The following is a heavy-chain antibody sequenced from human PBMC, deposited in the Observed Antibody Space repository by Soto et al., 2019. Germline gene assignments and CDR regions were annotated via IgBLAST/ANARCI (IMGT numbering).Heavy chain of an antibody. CDR2: MNPNSGNT. CDR3: ARSAWLQGGMDV. Sequence: ASVKVSCKASGYTFTSYDINWVRQATGQGLEWMGWMNPNSGNTGYAQKFQGRVTMTRNTSISTAYMELSSLRSEDTAVYYCARSAWLQGGMDVWGQGTPVTVSS. V-gene: IGHV1-8*01. J-gene: IGHJ6*02. CDR1: GYTFTSYD. D-gene: IGHD5-12*01.